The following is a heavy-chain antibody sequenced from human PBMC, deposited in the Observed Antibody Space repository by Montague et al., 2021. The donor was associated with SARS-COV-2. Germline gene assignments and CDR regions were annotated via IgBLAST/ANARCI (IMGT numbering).Heavy chain of an antibody. Sequence: SETLSLTCTVSGGSIGSYYWSWIRQPPGKGLEWTGYIYYSGSTNYNPSLKSRVTISVDTSKNQFSLKLSSVTAADTAVYYCARRSLGYCSGGSCYSGYDYWGQGTLGTVSS. CDR3: ARRSLGYCSGGSCYSGYDY. D-gene: IGHD2-15*01. V-gene: IGHV4-59*01. CDR2: IYYSGST. J-gene: IGHJ4*02. CDR1: GGSIGSYY.